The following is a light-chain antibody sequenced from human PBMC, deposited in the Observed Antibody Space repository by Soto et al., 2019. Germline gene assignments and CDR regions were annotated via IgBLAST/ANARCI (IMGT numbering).Light chain of an antibody. V-gene: IGKV3-20*01. CDR2: GAS. CDR1: QSVSNNY. Sequence: IVLRLSPGTLSLTQGEGATLSCRASQSVSNNYLAWYQQKPGQAPRLLIYGASNRATGIPDRFSGSGSGTDFTLTISRLEPEDIPVYYCESSCISGRFGQGSKVDVK. CDR3: ESSCISGR. J-gene: IGKJ1*01.